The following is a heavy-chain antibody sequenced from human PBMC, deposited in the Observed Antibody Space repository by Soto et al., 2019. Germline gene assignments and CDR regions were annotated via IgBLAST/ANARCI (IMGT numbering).Heavy chain of an antibody. V-gene: IGHV4-4*02. Sequence: QVQLQESGPGLVKPSGTLSLTCSVSGVSIDSANGWAWVRQPPGKGLEGIGEVYHPGNTNYQPSFKSRVTISVDKSKNQHSLKLTSVTAADTAVYYCARYQSRGCPDFWGQGTLVTVSP. CDR2: VYHPGNT. CDR1: GVSIDSANG. CDR3: ARYQSRGCPDF. J-gene: IGHJ4*02. D-gene: IGHD2-2*01.